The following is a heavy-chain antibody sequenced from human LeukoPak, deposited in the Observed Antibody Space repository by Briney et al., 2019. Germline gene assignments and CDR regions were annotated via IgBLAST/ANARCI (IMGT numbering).Heavy chain of an antibody. D-gene: IGHD3-22*01. J-gene: IGHJ3*02. CDR1: GFTFRNYA. V-gene: IGHV3-23*01. CDR2: ISGSGGVT. CDR3: ARELTTFYYDISGYYGHAFDI. Sequence: PGGSLRLSCAASGFTFRNYAMSWVRQAPGMGLEWVSAISGSGGVTYHADSVKGRFTISRDNSKNTLFLQMNSLRAEDTAVYCCARELTTFYYDISGYYGHAFDIWGQGTMVTVSS.